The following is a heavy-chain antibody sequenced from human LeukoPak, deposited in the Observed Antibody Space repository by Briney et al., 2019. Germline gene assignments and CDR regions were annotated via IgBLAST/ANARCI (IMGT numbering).Heavy chain of an antibody. V-gene: IGHV4-38-2*01. CDR3: ARSRPDYGGNSGDFDY. Sequence: PSETLSLTCAVSGYSISSGYYWGWIRQPPGKGLEWIGSIYHSGSTYYSPSLKSRVTISVDTSKNQFSLKLSSVTAADTAVYYCARSRPDYGGNSGDFDYWGQGTLVTVSS. D-gene: IGHD4-23*01. J-gene: IGHJ4*02. CDR2: IYHSGST. CDR1: GYSISSGYY.